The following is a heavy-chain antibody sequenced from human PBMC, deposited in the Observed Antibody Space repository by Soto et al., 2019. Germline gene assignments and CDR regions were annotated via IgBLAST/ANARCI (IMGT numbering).Heavy chain of an antibody. Sequence: QVQLVQSGPEVRKPGASVKVYCEASGYTFTTSGISWVRQVPGQGLEWMGWISTYNGDTNSAQNFQGRVLMTADTSTGTADMELMSLKSDDTAVYYSARQGSSPYYYYGLDVWGQGTTVTVSS. D-gene: IGHD1-26*01. CDR1: GYTFTTSG. J-gene: IGHJ6*02. CDR3: ARQGSSPYYYYGLDV. CDR2: ISTYNGDT. V-gene: IGHV1-18*01.